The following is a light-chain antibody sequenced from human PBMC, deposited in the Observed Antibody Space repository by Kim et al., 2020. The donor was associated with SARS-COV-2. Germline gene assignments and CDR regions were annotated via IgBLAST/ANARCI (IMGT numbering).Light chain of an antibody. CDR1: QNIDTY. V-gene: IGKV1-39*01. Sequence: DIQMTQSPSSLSASVGDRVTITCRASQNIDTYLNWYQQESGKAPKLLIYAASRLERGVPSRFGGSGSGTDFTLTINNLQPEDFATYFCQQSHTTRTFGQGTKLEI. CDR2: AAS. CDR3: QQSHTTRT. J-gene: IGKJ2*02.